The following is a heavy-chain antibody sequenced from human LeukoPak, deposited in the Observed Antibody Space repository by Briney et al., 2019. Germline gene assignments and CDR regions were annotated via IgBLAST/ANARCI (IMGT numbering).Heavy chain of an antibody. V-gene: IGHV1-8*01. J-gene: IGHJ5*02. CDR3: ARTATRHNWFDP. D-gene: IGHD5-18*01. CDR1: GYTFTSYD. CDR2: MDPNSGNT. Sequence: ASVKVSCKASGYTFTSYDINWVRQATGQGLEWMGWMDPNSGNTGYAQKFQGRVTMTRNTSISTAYMVLSSLRSEDTAVYYCARTATRHNWFDPWGQGTLVTVSS.